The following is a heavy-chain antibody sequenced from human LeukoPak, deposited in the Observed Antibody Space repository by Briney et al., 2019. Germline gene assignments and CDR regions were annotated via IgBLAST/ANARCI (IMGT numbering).Heavy chain of an antibody. V-gene: IGHV5-51*01. J-gene: IGHJ4*02. CDR1: GYSFTSYW. CDR2: INPADSDT. D-gene: IGHD3-16*01. CDR3: ARHGGSAGVDY. Sequence: GESLKISCRGSGYSFTSYWIGWVRQMPGKGLEWMGIINPADSDTRYSPSFQGQVTISADKSISTAYLQWSSLKAPDTAMYYCARHGGSAGVDYWGQGTLVTVSS.